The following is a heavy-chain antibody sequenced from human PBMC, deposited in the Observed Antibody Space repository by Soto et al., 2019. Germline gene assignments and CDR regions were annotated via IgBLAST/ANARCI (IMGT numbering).Heavy chain of an antibody. J-gene: IGHJ6*02. CDR2: ISYDGSNK. CDR1: GFTFSSYG. Sequence: QVQLVESGGGVVQPGRSLRLSCAASGFTFSSYGMHWVRQAPGKGLEWVAVISYDGSNKYYADSVKGRFTISRDNSKNTLYLQMNSLRAEDTAVYYCAKDLGIGGYCSSTSCSYYYYGMDVWGQGTTVTVSS. CDR3: AKDLGIGGYCSSTSCSYYYYGMDV. D-gene: IGHD2-2*01. V-gene: IGHV3-30*18.